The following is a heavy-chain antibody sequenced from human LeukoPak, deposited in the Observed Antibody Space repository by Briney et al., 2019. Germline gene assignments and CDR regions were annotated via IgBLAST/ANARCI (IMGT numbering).Heavy chain of an antibody. D-gene: IGHD6-6*01. CDR3: ARAPFRIAARPLDY. CDR1: GYTFTVYY. J-gene: IGHJ4*02. Sequence: ASVKVSCKASGYTFTVYYSHWVRQAPGQGLEWMVRINPNSGGTNYAQNFQCSVTMTRDTSISTAYMELRRLRSDDTAVYYCARAPFRIAARPLDYWGQGTLVTVYS. CDR2: INPNSGGT. V-gene: IGHV1-2*06.